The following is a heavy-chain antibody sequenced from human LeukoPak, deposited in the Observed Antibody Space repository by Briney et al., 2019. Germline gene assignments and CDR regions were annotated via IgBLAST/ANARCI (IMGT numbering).Heavy chain of an antibody. CDR3: AGGHSIEPYYYYYYMDV. CDR2: IYHSGST. J-gene: IGHJ6*03. V-gene: IGHV4-38-2*02. Sequence: SETLSLTCTVPGYSISRGYYWGWIRQPPGKGLEWIGSIYHSGSTYYNPPLKSRVTISLDTSNNQFSLKLRSVTAADTAVYYCAGGHSIEPYYYYYYMDVWGKGTTVTVSS. D-gene: IGHD4-11*01. CDR1: GYSISRGYY.